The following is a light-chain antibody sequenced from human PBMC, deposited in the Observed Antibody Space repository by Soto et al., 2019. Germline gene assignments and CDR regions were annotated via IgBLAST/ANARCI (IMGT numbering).Light chain of an antibody. CDR1: QSVSSSY. CDR3: QQYGSSPIT. CDR2: GAS. J-gene: IGKJ5*01. V-gene: IGKV3-20*01. Sequence: EIVLTQSPGTLCMSPGERATLSSRASQSVSSSYLAWYQQKPGQAPRLLIYGASSRATGIADRFSGSGSGTDFTLTISRLEPEDFAVYYCQQYGSSPITFGQGTRLDIK.